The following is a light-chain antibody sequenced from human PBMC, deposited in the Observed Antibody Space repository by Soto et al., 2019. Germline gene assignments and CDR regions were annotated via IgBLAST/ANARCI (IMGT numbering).Light chain of an antibody. V-gene: IGKV1-5*03. CDR2: KAS. Sequence: DIQMTQSPSTLSASVGDRVTITCRASQSISSRLAWYQQKPGKVPKLLIYKASSLESGVPSRFSGSGSGTEFTLTISSLQPDDFAPYYCQQYDSYSWTFGQGTKVEI. J-gene: IGKJ1*01. CDR3: QQYDSYSWT. CDR1: QSISSR.